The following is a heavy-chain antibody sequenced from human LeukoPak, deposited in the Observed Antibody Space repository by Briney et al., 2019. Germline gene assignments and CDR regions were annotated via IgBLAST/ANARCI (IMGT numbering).Heavy chain of an antibody. CDR3: VTGHWEFDC. D-gene: IGHD7-27*01. J-gene: IGHJ4*02. Sequence: PSETLSLTCTVSGGSISSYYCNWIRQPPGKGLECIGEIYNSGSPNYNPSLQSRVTISVDTSKNQFSLKLSSVTAADTAVYFCVTGHWEFDCWGQGTLVTVSS. CDR1: GGSISSYY. V-gene: IGHV4-59*01. CDR2: IYNSGSP.